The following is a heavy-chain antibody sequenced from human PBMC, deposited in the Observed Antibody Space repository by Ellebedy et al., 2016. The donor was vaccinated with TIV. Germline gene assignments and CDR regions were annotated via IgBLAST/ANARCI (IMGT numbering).Heavy chain of an antibody. Sequence: GGSLRLXCAASGFTFSSPAMSWVRQAPGKGLEWVSAISATGLSKYYADSVKGRFTISRDNSKNTLYLQMNSLRAEDTAVYYCAKPIGQMTQFQHAMDVWGQGTTVTVSS. CDR2: ISATGLSK. D-gene: IGHD5-24*01. V-gene: IGHV3-23*01. J-gene: IGHJ6*02. CDR1: GFTFSSPA. CDR3: AKPIGQMTQFQHAMDV.